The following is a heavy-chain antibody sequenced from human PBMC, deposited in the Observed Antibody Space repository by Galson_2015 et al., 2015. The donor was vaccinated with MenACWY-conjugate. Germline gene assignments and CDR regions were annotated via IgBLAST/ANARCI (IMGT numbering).Heavy chain of an antibody. J-gene: IGHJ4*02. CDR1: AFTFSTFG. D-gene: IGHD3-16*01. CDR3: ASSFGTLRQFDY. V-gene: IGHV3-33*01. CDR2: IWDDGSNK. Sequence: SLRLSCAASAFTFSTFGIHWVRQSPGKGLEWVAVIWDDGSNKNYADSVKGRFTISRDNSKNTVYLQMNSLRAADTAVYSCASSFGTLRQFDYWGQGTLVTVSS.